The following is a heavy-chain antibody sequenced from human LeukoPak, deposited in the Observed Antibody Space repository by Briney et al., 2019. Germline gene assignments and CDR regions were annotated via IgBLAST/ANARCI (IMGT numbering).Heavy chain of an antibody. D-gene: IGHD3-16*01. J-gene: IGHJ5*02. CDR2: ISPGDSGI. CDR3: AAGGASAP. V-gene: IGHV5-51*01. Sequence: GESXKXSCXXSGYSFTNFWIGWVRQMPGKGLEWMGVISPGDSGIRYSPSFQGQVTISVDKSISTAYLQWSSLKASDSAMYYCAAGGASAPWGQGTLVTVSS. CDR1: GYSFTNFW.